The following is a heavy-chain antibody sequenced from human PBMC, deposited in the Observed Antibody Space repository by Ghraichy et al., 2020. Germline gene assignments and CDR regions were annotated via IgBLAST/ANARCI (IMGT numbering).Heavy chain of an antibody. CDR2: IDENGNT. CDR3: ARGGIAVSAGYSYYLDV. Sequence: SETPSLTCAVYGASVSSYYWTWIRQPPGQGLEWIGEIDENGNTNYNPSLKRRVTISKDTSKNQFSLRLSSLTAADTAVYYCARGGIAVSAGYSYYLDVWGTGTTLSVSS. J-gene: IGHJ6*03. D-gene: IGHD3-9*01. CDR1: GASVSSYY. V-gene: IGHV4-34*01.